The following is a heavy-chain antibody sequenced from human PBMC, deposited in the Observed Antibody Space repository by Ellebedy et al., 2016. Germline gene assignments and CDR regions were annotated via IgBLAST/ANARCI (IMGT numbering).Heavy chain of an antibody. V-gene: IGHV3-53*01. CDR1: GFTVTNDY. J-gene: IGHJ3*02. Sequence: GESLKTSXVASGFTVTNDYMTWVRQAPGKGLEWVSVIDSGGSSYYADSVKGRFTISRDNSKKTLYLQMSGLGAEDTAVYYCATRHYGGFNIWGQGTKVTVSS. D-gene: IGHD4-23*01. CDR3: ATRHYGGFNI. CDR2: IDSGGSS.